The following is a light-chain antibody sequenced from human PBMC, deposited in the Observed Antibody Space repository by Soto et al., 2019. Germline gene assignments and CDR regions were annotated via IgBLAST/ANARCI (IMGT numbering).Light chain of an antibody. CDR2: GAS. CDR1: QSVSSN. V-gene: IGKV3-15*01. CDR3: QQYNNWPTWT. Sequence: SVLTQSPGTLSLSPGERATLSCRASQSVSSNLAWYQQKPGQAPRLLIYGASTRATGIPARFSGSGSGTEFTLTISSLQSEDFAVYYCQQYNNWPTWTFGQGTKVDIK. J-gene: IGKJ1*01.